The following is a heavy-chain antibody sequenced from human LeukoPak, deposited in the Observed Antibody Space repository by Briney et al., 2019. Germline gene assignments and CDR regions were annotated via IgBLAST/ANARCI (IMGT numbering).Heavy chain of an antibody. Sequence: SETLSLTCAVYGGSFSGYYWSWIRQPPGKGLEWIGEINHSGSTNYNPSLKSRVTISVDTSKNQFSLKLSSVTAVDTAVYYCARGRPRVDYFDYWGQGTLVTVSS. CDR2: INHSGST. V-gene: IGHV4-34*01. CDR1: GGSFSGYY. D-gene: IGHD3-3*01. CDR3: ARGRPRVDYFDY. J-gene: IGHJ4*02.